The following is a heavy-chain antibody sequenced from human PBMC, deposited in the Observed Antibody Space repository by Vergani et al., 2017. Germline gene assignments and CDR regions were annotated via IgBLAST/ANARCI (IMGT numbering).Heavy chain of an antibody. D-gene: IGHD2-2*01. CDR3: ARFGRVVVPAALNPPYYMDV. CDR2: IYTSGST. CDR1: GGSISSGSYY. Sequence: QVQLQESGPGLVKPSQTLSLTCTVSGGSISSGSYYWSWIRQPAGKGLEWIGRIYTSGSTNYNPSLKSRVTMSVDTSKNQFSLKLSSVTAADTAVYYCARFGRVVVPAALNPPYYMDVWGKGTTVTVSS. V-gene: IGHV4-61*02. J-gene: IGHJ6*03.